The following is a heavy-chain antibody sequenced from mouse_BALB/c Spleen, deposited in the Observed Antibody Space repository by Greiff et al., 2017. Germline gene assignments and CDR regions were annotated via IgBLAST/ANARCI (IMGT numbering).Heavy chain of an antibody. V-gene: IGHV3-2*02. CDR1: GYSITSDYA. D-gene: IGHD2-1*01. CDR2: ISYSGST. CDR3: ARSDGNYVGYFDV. J-gene: IGHJ1*01. Sequence: DVKLQESGPGLVKPSQSLSLTCTVTGYSITSDYAWNWIRQFPGNKLEWMGYISYSGSTSYNPSLKSRISITRDTSKNQFFLQLNSVTTEDTATYYCARSDGNYVGYFDVWGAGTTVTVSS.